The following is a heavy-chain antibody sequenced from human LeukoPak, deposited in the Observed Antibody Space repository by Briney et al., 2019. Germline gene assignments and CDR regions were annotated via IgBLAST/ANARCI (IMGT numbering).Heavy chain of an antibody. J-gene: IGHJ4*02. V-gene: IGHV3-23*01. Sequence: GSLRLSCAASGFTFSSYAMSWVRQAPGKGLEWVSAISGSGGSTYYADSVKGRFTISRDNSKNTLYLQMNSLRAEDTAVYYCAKDPHYDSSGYYNPIYFDYWGQGTLVTVSS. CDR3: AKDPHYDSSGYYNPIYFDY. CDR2: ISGSGGST. D-gene: IGHD3-22*01. CDR1: GFTFSSYA.